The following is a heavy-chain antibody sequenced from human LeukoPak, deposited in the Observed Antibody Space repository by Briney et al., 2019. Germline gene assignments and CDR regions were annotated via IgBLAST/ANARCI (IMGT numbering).Heavy chain of an antibody. J-gene: IGHJ3*02. CDR1: GFTFSSYS. Sequence: GGSLRLSCVASGFTFSSYSMNWVRQAPGKGLEWVSFISTSGTNMYYADSVKGRFTISRDNAKNSLYLQMNSLRAEDTAVYYCARDKGRSDGLDIWGQGTMVTVSS. CDR2: ISTSGTNM. V-gene: IGHV3-48*04. CDR3: ARDKGRSDGLDI.